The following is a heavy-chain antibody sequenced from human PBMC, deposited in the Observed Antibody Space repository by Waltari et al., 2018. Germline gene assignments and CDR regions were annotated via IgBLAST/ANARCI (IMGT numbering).Heavy chain of an antibody. CDR3: ARDEHYYDSSGFMGEWFDP. D-gene: IGHD3-22*01. V-gene: IGHV1-69*08. CDR2: IMPILGIA. CDR1: GGTLSSYS. Sequence: QVQLVQSGTEVKKAGSSVKVSCKASGGTLSSYSFSWVRQAPGQGLEWMGRIMPILGIANYAQKFQGRVTINADKSTYTVYMELTSLRSEDTAVYYCARDEHYYDSSGFMGEWFDPWGQGTLVTVSS. J-gene: IGHJ5*02.